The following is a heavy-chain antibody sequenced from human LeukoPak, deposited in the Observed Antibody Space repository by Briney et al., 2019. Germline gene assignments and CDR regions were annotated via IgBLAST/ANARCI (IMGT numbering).Heavy chain of an antibody. CDR1: GYSFTSYW. D-gene: IGHD2-15*01. CDR3: ARHLTVVVVAATLMDYYYMDV. Sequence: GASLKISCKSSGYSFTSYWIGWVRQMPGKGLEWMANIYPGDSDTRYSPSFQGQVTISADKSISTDDLQWSSLKASDTAMYYCARHLTVVVVAATLMDYYYMDVWGKGTTVTVSS. J-gene: IGHJ6*03. V-gene: IGHV5-51*01. CDR2: IYPGDSDT.